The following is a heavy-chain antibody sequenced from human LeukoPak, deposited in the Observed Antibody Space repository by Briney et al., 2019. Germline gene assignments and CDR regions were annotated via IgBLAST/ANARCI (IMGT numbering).Heavy chain of an antibody. Sequence: SETLSLICTVSGDSICTNYWSWIRQPPGKGLEWIGYIYYSGSTQYSPSLRSRVAISVDTVKNQISLKLASVTAADTAVYYCARDQGWGKVGYGMAVWGQGTTVTV. CDR3: ARDQGWGKVGYGMAV. CDR1: GDSICTNY. J-gene: IGHJ6*02. D-gene: IGHD1-26*01. V-gene: IGHV4-59*01. CDR2: IYYSGST.